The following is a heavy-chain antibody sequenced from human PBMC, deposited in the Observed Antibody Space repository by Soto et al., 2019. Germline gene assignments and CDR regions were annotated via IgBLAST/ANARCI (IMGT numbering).Heavy chain of an antibody. CDR3: AREGGEDNWNAGRG. CDR1: GGTFSSYT. CDR2: IIPILGIA. Sequence: QVQLVQSGAEVKKPGSSVKVSCKASGGTFSSYTISWVRQAPGQGLEWMGRIIPILGIANYAQKFQGRVTMTADKSTSTAYMELSSMRSEDTAVYYCAREGGEDNWNAGRGWGQGTLVTVSS. D-gene: IGHD1-20*01. J-gene: IGHJ4*02. V-gene: IGHV1-69*08.